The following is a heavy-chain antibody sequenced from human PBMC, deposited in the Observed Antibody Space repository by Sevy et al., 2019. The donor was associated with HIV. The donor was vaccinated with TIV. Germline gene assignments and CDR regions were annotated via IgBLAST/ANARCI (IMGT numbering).Heavy chain of an antibody. CDR3: AKDSGGQRLAPQEH. J-gene: IGHJ1*01. CDR2: ISYDGSNK. Sequence: GGSLRLSCAASGFTFSSYGMHWVRQAPGKGLEWVAVISYDGSNKYYADSVKGRFTISRDNSKNTLYLQMNSRRAEDTAVYYCAKDSGGQRLAPQEHWGQGTLVTVSS. D-gene: IGHD6-19*01. CDR1: GFTFSSYG. V-gene: IGHV3-30*18.